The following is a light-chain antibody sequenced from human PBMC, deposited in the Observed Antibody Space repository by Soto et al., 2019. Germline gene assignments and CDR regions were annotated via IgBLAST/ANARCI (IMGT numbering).Light chain of an antibody. Sequence: EIVLTQSPGTLSLSPGERATLSCRASQSVSNKYLAWHQQKPGQAPRLLIYDASSRATGIPDRFSGSESGTDFTLTISRLEPEDFAVYYCQQYGSSPKTFGQGTKVEF. CDR2: DAS. CDR3: QQYGSSPKT. CDR1: QSVSNKY. J-gene: IGKJ1*01. V-gene: IGKV3-20*01.